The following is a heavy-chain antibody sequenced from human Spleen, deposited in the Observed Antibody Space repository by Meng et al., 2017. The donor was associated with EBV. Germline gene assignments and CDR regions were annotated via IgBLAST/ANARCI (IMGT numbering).Heavy chain of an antibody. CDR1: GYIFTSYA. CDR2: ITTSTGTP. V-gene: IGHV7-4-1*02. J-gene: IGHJ4*02. D-gene: IGHD1-26*01. Sequence: QVQLVQSGSELKKPGASVKISCNASGYIFTSYAIHWVRQAPGQGPEWMGWITTSTGTPTYAQGFTGRFVFSLDSTVSTTFLQISALNPADTAVYYCARDRTYSGTPDFWGQGTLVTVSS. CDR3: ARDRTYSGTPDF.